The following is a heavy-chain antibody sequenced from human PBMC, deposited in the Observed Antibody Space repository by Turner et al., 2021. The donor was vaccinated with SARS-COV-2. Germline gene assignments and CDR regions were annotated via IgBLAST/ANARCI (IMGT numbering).Heavy chain of an antibody. CDR2: IYYSGST. V-gene: IGHV4-59*01. D-gene: IGHD3-9*01. CDR1: GGSISDYY. J-gene: IGHJ4*02. Sequence: VQLQESGPGLVKPSETLSLPRTVSGGSISDYYWNWIRQPPGKGLEWIGYIYYSGSTNYNPSLKSRVTISVDTSKNQFSLKLSSVTAADTAVYYCARGLYFDWLPDYWGQGTLVTVSS. CDR3: ARGLYFDWLPDY.